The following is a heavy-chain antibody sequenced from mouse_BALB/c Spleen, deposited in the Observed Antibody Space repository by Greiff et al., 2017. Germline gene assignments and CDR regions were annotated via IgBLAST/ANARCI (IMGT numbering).Heavy chain of an antibody. CDR3: ARDYYYGSSYDYYAMDY. Sequence: EVKLEESGGGLVQPGGSLRLSCATSGFTFTDYYMSWVRQPPGKALEWLGFIRNKANGYTTEYSASVKGRFTISRDNSQSILYLQMNTLRAEDSATYYCARDYYYGSSYDYYAMDYWGQGTSVTVSS. D-gene: IGHD1-1*01. J-gene: IGHJ4*01. V-gene: IGHV7-3*02. CDR2: IRNKANGYTT. CDR1: GFTFTDYY.